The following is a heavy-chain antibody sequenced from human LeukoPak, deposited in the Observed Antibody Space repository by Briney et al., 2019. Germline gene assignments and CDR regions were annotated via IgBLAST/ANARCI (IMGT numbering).Heavy chain of an antibody. Sequence: GGSLRLSCAASGFTFSSYGMHWVRQAPGKGLEWVTFIRYDGSNKYYADSVKGRFTISRDNAKNSLYLQMNSLRVEDTALYHCARKGLGGELGGFDSWGQGTLVTVSS. CDR3: ARKGLGGELGGFDS. CDR1: GFTFSSYG. D-gene: IGHD1-7*01. J-gene: IGHJ4*02. CDR2: IRYDGSNK. V-gene: IGHV3-30*02.